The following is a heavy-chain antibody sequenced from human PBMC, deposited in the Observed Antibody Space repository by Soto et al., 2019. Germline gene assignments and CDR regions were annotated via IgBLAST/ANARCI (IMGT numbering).Heavy chain of an antibody. D-gene: IGHD1-26*01. CDR1: GGTFSSYA. CDR3: ASPTSGSYYSFDY. CDR2: IIPIFGTA. Sequence: SVKVSFKASGGTFSSYAISWVRQAPGQGLEWMGGIIPIFGTANYAQKFQGRVTITADESTSTAYMELSSLRSEDTAVYYCASPTSGSYYSFDYWGQGTLVTVSS. J-gene: IGHJ4*02. V-gene: IGHV1-69*13.